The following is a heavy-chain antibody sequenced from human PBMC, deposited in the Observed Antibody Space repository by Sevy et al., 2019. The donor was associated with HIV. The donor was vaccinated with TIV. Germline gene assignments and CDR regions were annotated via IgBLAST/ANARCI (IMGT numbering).Heavy chain of an antibody. J-gene: IGHJ6*03. Sequence: GGSLRLSCAASGFTFSSYATSWVRQAPGKGLEWVSTISGSGANTFYADSAKGRFTISRDNSKNTQCLQMNSLGAEDTAVYYYTKCLYTSSDADSDYYMDIWGKGTTVTVSS. CDR2: ISGSGANT. D-gene: IGHD6-19*01. V-gene: IGHV3-23*01. CDR1: GFTFSSYA. CDR3: TKCLYTSSDADSDYYMDI.